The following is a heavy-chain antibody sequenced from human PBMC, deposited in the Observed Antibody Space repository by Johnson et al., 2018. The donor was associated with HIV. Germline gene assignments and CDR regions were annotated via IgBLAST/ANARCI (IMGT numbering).Heavy chain of an antibody. CDR1: GFTFSDYY. CDR2: ITNGGST. Sequence: VQLVESGGGLVKPGGSLRLSCAASGFTFSDYYMSWVRQAPGKGLEYVSGITNGGSTYYADSVKGRFTISRDNSRNTLYLQMGSLRPEDMAVYYCARASALDIWGQGTMVTVSS. CDR3: ARASALDI. J-gene: IGHJ3*02. V-gene: IGHV3-64*07.